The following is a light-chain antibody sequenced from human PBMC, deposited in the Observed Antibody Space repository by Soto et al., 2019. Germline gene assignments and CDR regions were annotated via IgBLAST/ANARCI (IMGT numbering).Light chain of an antibody. CDR2: EVS. Sequence: QSALTQPASVSGSPGQSITISCTGTSSDVGGYNYVSWYQQHPGKAPKLMIYEVSNRPSGVSNRFSGSKSGNTASLTISGLHAEDEDYYYCSSYTSSSNLVFGGGTKVTVL. CDR3: SSYTSSSNLV. V-gene: IGLV2-14*01. J-gene: IGLJ3*02. CDR1: SSDVGGYNY.